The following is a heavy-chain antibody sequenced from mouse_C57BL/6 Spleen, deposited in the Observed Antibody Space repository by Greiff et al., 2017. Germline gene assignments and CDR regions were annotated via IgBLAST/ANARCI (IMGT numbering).Heavy chain of an antibody. J-gene: IGHJ3*01. CDR1: GYTFTDYE. Sequence: VQLQQSGAELVRPGASVTLSCKASGYTFTDYEMHWVKQTPVHGLEWIGAIDPETGGTAYNQKFKGKAILTADKSSSTAYMELRSLTSEDSAVYYCTRYGGTTVVGPGFAYWGQGTLVTVSA. D-gene: IGHD1-1*01. V-gene: IGHV1-15*01. CDR2: IDPETGGT. CDR3: TRYGGTTVVGPGFAY.